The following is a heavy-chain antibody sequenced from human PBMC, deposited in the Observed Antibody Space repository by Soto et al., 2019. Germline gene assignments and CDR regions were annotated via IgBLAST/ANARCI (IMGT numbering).Heavy chain of an antibody. CDR3: ARARYCASHSCYKHYYYGMDT. CDR1: GYTFTSHG. Sequence: QDQLVQSGAEVKKPGASVKISCEASGYTFTSHGISWVRQAPGQGLEWLGWISTYNSRTHYAQKVQGRVTMTTDTSTSTAYLDLRSLTFDDTAVYYCARARYCASHSCYKHYYYGMDTWGQGTTVTVSS. D-gene: IGHD2-2*02. V-gene: IGHV1-18*04. J-gene: IGHJ6*02. CDR2: ISTYNSRT.